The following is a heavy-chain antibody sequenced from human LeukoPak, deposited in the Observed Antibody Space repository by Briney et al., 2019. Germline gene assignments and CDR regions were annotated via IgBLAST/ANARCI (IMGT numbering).Heavy chain of an antibody. CDR1: GGSTSGYY. J-gene: IGHJ5*02. CDR2: IHYSGST. V-gene: IGHV4-59*01. Sequence: SETLSLTCTVSGGSTSGYYWSWVRQPPGRGLEWIGYIHYSGSTNYNPSLKSRVTISVDTSKNQFSLKLTSVTAADTAVYYCAREGQWLADWFDPWGQGTLVTVSS. CDR3: AREGQWLADWFDP. D-gene: IGHD6-19*01.